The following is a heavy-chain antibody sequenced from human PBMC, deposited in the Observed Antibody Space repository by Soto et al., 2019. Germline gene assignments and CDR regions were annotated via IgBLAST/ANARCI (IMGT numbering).Heavy chain of an antibody. CDR3: AREQYYYDSSAYLMDY. J-gene: IGHJ4*02. D-gene: IGHD3-22*01. V-gene: IGHV4-4*07. Sequence: QVQLQESGPGLVKPSETLSLTCTVSGGSISSYYWSWIRQPAGKGLEWIGRIYTSGSTNYNPSLKSRVTMSVDTSKKKFSLKLSSVTAAYTAVYYCAREQYYYDSSAYLMDYWGQGTLVTVSS. CDR1: GGSISSYY. CDR2: IYTSGST.